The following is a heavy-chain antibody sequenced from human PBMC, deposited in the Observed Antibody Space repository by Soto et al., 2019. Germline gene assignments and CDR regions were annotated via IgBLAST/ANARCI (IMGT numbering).Heavy chain of an antibody. CDR1: GLTFSRYA. CDR2: ISGSGGTR. J-gene: IGHJ6*02. Sequence: GGSLRLSCAASGLTFSRYAMNWVRQAPGKGLEWVSVISGSGGTRYYADSVKGRFTISRDNSKGILYLQMNSLRADDTAVYYWAEDASAVLVGAAANGMDVWGQGTTVTVSS. D-gene: IGHD2-2*01. V-gene: IGHV3-23*01. CDR3: AEDASAVLVGAAANGMDV.